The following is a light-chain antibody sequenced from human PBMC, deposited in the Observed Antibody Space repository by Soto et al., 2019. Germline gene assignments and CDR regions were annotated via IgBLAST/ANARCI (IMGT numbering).Light chain of an antibody. CDR2: EVS. CDR1: SSDVGGYNY. J-gene: IGLJ1*01. CDR3: AAWDDSLNGHV. Sequence: QSVLTQPPSASGSPGQSVTISCTGTSSDVGGYNYVSWYQQHPGKAPKLMIYEVSKRPSGVPDRFSGSKSGNSASLAISGLQSEDEADYYCAAWDDSLNGHVFGTGTKVTVL. V-gene: IGLV2-8*01.